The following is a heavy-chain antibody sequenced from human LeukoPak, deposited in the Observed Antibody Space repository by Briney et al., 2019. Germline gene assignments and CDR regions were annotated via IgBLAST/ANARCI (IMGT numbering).Heavy chain of an antibody. J-gene: IGHJ4*02. CDR2: IKYDGSEK. CDR3: AREENNYVWGSPYY. V-gene: IGHV3-7*01. CDR1: GFTFSNYW. D-gene: IGHD3-16*01. Sequence: GGSLRLSCEASGFTFSNYWMSWVRQAPGKGLEWVANIKYDGSEKYYVDSVKGRFTISRDNAKNSLYLQMNSLRVEDTAVYYCAREENNYVWGSPYYWGQGILVTISS.